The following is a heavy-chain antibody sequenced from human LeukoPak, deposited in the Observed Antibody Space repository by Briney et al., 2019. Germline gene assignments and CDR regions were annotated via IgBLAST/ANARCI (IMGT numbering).Heavy chain of an antibody. Sequence: ASVKVSCKASGGTFSSYANSWVRQAPGQGVEWMAIINPSGGSTSYAQKFQGRVTMTRDTSTSTVYMELNNLTSEDTAVYYCARSYSGTYQLEYWGQGTLVTVSS. CDR1: GGTFSSYA. CDR2: INPSGGST. D-gene: IGHD1-26*01. J-gene: IGHJ4*02. V-gene: IGHV1-46*01. CDR3: ARSYSGTYQLEY.